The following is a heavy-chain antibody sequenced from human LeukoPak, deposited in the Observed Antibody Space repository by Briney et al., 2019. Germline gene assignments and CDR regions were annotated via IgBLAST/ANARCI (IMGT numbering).Heavy chain of an antibody. Sequence: GESLKISCKGSGYNFANYWIAWVRQMPGKGLEWMGIIHSGDSDIRYSPSFQGQVTISADKSISPAYLQWSSLKASDTAIYYCARAPTGFPNWFDPWGQGTQVTVSS. CDR2: IHSGDSDI. CDR3: ARAPTGFPNWFDP. CDR1: GYNFANYW. D-gene: IGHD2-8*02. V-gene: IGHV5-51*01. J-gene: IGHJ5*02.